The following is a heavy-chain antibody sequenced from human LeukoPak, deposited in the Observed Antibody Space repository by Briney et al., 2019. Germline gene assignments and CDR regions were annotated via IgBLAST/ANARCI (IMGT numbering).Heavy chain of an antibody. J-gene: IGHJ4*02. V-gene: IGHV3-23*01. CDR1: GFIFSCCG. D-gene: IGHD3-16*02. Sequence: GGSLRLSCAASGFIFSCCGLHWVRQAPGKGLEWVSAISGSGGSTYYADSVKGRFTISRDNSKNTLYLQMNSLRAEDTAVYYCAKSNDYVWGSYRAPFDYWGQGTLVTVSS. CDR2: ISGSGGST. CDR3: AKSNDYVWGSYRAPFDY.